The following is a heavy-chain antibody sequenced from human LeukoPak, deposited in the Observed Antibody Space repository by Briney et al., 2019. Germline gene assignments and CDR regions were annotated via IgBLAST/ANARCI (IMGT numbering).Heavy chain of an antibody. CDR1: GYTFTSYY. V-gene: IGHV1-46*01. CDR3: VIGIGYCSSTSCLDAFDI. CDR2: ISPSGGST. J-gene: IGHJ3*02. Sequence: GASVKVSCKASGYTFTSYYMHWVRQAPGQGLEWMGIISPSGGSTSYAQKFQGRVTMTRDTSTSTVYMELSSLRSEDTAVYYCVIGIGYCSSTSCLDAFDIWGQGTMVTVSS. D-gene: IGHD2-2*01.